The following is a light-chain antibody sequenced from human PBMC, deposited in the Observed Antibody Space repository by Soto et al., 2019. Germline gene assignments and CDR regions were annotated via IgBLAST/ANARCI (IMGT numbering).Light chain of an antibody. CDR3: QSYGSSLSGSNV. J-gene: IGLJ1*01. Sequence: QSVLTQPPSVSGAPGQRVTISCTGSSSNIGAGYDVHWYQQLPGTAPKLLIYGNSNRPSGVPDRFSGSKSGTSASLAITGLQAEDEADYYCQSYGSSLSGSNVFGTGTKVT. CDR1: SSNIGAGYD. CDR2: GNS. V-gene: IGLV1-40*01.